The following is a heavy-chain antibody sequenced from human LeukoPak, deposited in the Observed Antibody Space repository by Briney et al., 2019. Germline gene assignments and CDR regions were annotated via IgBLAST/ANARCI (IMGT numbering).Heavy chain of an antibody. CDR3: ARDPRWNFDY. V-gene: IGHV3-7*04. Sequence: PGGSLRLSCGASGFTFSASWVIWVRQVPGKGLEWVAKINPDGSEKSYVESVKGRFTISRDNAKNSLYLQMNSLRVEDTAVYYCARDPRWNFDYWGQGTLVTVSS. D-gene: IGHD3-16*02. CDR2: INPDGSEK. J-gene: IGHJ4*02. CDR1: GFTFSASW.